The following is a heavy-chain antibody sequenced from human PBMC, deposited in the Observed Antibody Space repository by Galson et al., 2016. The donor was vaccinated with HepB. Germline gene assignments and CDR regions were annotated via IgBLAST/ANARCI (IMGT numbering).Heavy chain of an antibody. CDR1: GFTVSTNY. V-gene: IGHV3-74*01. J-gene: IGHJ4*01. CDR3: ARVGRETSLDWLLY. Sequence: SLRLSCAASGFTVSTNYMSWVRQAPGKGLAWVSRINSDGSSTIYADSVRGRFTISRDNSESTLFLQMNSLGADDTAVYYCARVGRETSLDWLLYWGHGTLVTVSS. CDR2: INSDGSST. D-gene: IGHD3/OR15-3a*01.